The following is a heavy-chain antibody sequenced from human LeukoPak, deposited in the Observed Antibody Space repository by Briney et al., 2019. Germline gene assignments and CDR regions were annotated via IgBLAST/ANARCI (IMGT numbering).Heavy chain of an antibody. CDR3: ARSFLVGATGENYFDY. Sequence: SETLSLTCTVSGYSISSGYYWGWIRQPPGKGLEWIGSIYHSGSTYYNPSLKSRVTISVDTSKNQFSLKLSSVTAADTAVYYCARSFLVGATGENYFDYWGQGTLVTVSS. D-gene: IGHD1-26*01. V-gene: IGHV4-38-2*02. J-gene: IGHJ4*02. CDR2: IYHSGST. CDR1: GYSISSGYY.